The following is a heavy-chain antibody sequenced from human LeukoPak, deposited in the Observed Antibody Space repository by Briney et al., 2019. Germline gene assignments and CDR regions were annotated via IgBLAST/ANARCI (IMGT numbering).Heavy chain of an antibody. CDR3: ARVSGASTQYYFDY. CDR1: GGSISSYY. D-gene: IGHD3-10*01. CDR2: IYYSGST. J-gene: IGHJ4*02. Sequence: SETLSLTCTVSGGSISSYYWSWIRQPPGKGLEWIGYIYYSGSTNYNPSLKSRVTISVDTSKNQFSLKLSSVTAADTAVYYCARVSGASTQYYFDYWGQGTLVTVSS. V-gene: IGHV4-59*12.